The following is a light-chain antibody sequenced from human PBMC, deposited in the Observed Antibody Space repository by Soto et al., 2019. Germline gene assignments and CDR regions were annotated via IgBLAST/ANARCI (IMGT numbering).Light chain of an antibody. CDR1: SSDIGGYNY. J-gene: IGLJ2*01. V-gene: IGLV2-14*01. CDR2: DVS. CDR3: SSYTSSSTVL. Sequence: QSALTQPASVSGSPGQSITISCTGTSSDIGGYNYVSWYQQHPGKAPKLMIYDVSNRTSGVSNRFSGSKSGNTASLTIYGLQAEDAGDYYCSSYTSSSTVLFGGGTKLTVL.